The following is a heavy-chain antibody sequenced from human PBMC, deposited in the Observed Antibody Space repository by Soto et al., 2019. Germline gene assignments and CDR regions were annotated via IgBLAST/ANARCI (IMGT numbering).Heavy chain of an antibody. CDR1: GYTFSSIG. CDR3: ARDLDGSGNYYTDY. V-gene: IGHV1-18*01. J-gene: IGHJ4*02. CDR2: ISPYNGKI. D-gene: IGHD3-10*01. Sequence: GASVKVSCKASGYTFSSIGISWVRQAPGQGLEWMGWISPYNGKIYYAQRLQGRVTMTTDTSTSTAYMELRSLRSDDTAVYYCARDLDGSGNYYTDYWGQGTLVTVSS.